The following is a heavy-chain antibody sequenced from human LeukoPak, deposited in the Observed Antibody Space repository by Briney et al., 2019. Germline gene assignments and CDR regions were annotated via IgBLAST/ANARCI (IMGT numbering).Heavy chain of an antibody. Sequence: SQTLSLTCTVSGGSISSGDYYWSWIRQPPGKGLEWIGYIYYSGSTYYNPSLKSRVTISVDTPKNQFSLKLSSVTAADTAVYYCASAPIVVVPAATYYYGMDVWGQGTTVTVSS. D-gene: IGHD2-2*01. CDR3: ASAPIVVVPAATYYYGMDV. J-gene: IGHJ6*02. CDR1: GGSISSGDYY. V-gene: IGHV4-30-4*01. CDR2: IYYSGST.